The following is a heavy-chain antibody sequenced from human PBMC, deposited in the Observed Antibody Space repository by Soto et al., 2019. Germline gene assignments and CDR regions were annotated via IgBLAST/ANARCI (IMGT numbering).Heavy chain of an antibody. CDR2: IKSKTDGGTT. Sequence: PGGSLRLSCAASGFTFSNAWMNWVRQAPGKGLEWVGRIKSKTDGGTTDYAAPVKGRFTISRDDSKNTLYLQMNSLKTEDTAVYYCTRVIYYGSGSYYNEVYYFDYWGQGTLVTVSS. CDR3: TRVIYYGSGSYYNEVYYFDY. V-gene: IGHV3-15*07. CDR1: GFTFSNAW. D-gene: IGHD3-10*01. J-gene: IGHJ4*02.